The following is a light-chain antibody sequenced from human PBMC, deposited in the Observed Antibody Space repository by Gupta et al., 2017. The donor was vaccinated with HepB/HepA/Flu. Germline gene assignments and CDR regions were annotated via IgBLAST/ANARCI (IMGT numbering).Light chain of an antibody. CDR2: AAS. J-gene: IGKJ4*01. Sequence: IELTQSPSTLSVSPGDRATLTCRASQGVVNYLAWYQHKPGQPPKLLIYAASTMPSGIPARFSGSGTGTDFTLTISSLQTEDAAAYYCQHRNNCPIPFGRGTKVDIK. CDR1: QGVVNY. CDR3: QHRNNCPIP. V-gene: IGKV3-11*01.